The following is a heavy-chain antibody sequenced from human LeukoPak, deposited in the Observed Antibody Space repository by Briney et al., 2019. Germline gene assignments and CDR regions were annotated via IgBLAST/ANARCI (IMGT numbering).Heavy chain of an antibody. Sequence: GASVKVSCKASGYTFTSYGISWVRQAPGQGLEWMGWINPNSGDTNYAQKFQGRVTMTRDTSTSTAYMELSSLTSDDTAVFYCARGSCTSTRCQSKGIDYWGQGTLVTVSS. V-gene: IGHV1-2*02. J-gene: IGHJ4*02. CDR2: INPNSGDT. CDR3: ARGSCTSTRCQSKGIDY. CDR1: GYTFTSYG. D-gene: IGHD2-2*01.